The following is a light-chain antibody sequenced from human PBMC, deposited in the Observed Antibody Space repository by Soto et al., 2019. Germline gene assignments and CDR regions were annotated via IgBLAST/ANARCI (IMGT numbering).Light chain of an antibody. CDR1: QSVSSSY. CDR3: QHYNTYPWT. Sequence: EIVLTQSPGTLSLSLGERATLSCRASQSVSSSYLAWYQQKPGQAPRLLIYGASTRATGIPAGFSGSGSGTEFTLTISSLQPGDFATYYCQHYNTYPWTFGQGTKVDIK. J-gene: IGKJ1*01. CDR2: GAS. V-gene: IGKV3-20*01.